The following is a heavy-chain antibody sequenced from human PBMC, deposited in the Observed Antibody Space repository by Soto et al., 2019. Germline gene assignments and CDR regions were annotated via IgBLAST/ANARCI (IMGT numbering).Heavy chain of an antibody. V-gene: IGHV1-3*01. J-gene: IGHJ4*02. CDR1: GHTITSYA. Sequence: ASVKGYCRASGHTITSYAMHWVRQAPGQRLEWMGWINAGNGNTKYSQKFQSRVTITRDTSASTAYMELSSLRSEDTAVYYCAVNPSQPPLHWGQGTLVTVSS. CDR3: AVNPSQPPLH. D-gene: IGHD2-15*01. CDR2: INAGNGNT.